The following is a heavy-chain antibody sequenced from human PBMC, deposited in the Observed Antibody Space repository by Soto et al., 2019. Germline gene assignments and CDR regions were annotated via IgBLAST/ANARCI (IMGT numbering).Heavy chain of an antibody. CDR1: GGAFEDYA. D-gene: IGHD1-26*01. Sequence: GWVRDPCSAAGGAFEDYAIPTVRQSSGVGLDQVPIISWNSGDMVYGDCVKGRFTISRDKAKNSVYMQMNSLRAEDTALYYCAKVVGSHYLSAFNVWGQGTMVTV. J-gene: IGHJ3*01. V-gene: IGHV3-9*01. CDR2: ISWNSGDM. CDR3: AKVVGSHYLSAFNV.